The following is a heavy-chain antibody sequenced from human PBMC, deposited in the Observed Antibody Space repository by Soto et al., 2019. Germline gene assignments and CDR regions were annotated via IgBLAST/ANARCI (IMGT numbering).Heavy chain of an antibody. Sequence: ASVKVSCKASGGTFSSYAISWVRQAPGQGPEWMGGIIPIFGTANYAQKFQGRVTITADESTSTAFMELSSLRSEDTAVYYCARDGASYSSSSPYYYYGMDVWGQGTTVTVSS. CDR2: IIPIFGTA. CDR3: ARDGASYSSSSPYYYYGMDV. V-gene: IGHV1-69*13. CDR1: GGTFSSYA. D-gene: IGHD6-6*01. J-gene: IGHJ6*02.